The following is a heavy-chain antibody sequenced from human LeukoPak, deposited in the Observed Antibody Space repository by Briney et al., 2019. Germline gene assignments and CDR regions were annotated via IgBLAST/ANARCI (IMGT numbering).Heavy chain of an antibody. D-gene: IGHD2-8*01. J-gene: IGHJ4*02. CDR3: ARLMFLWPPIYFDY. CDR1: GFTFSSYG. CDR2: INQDGSQT. Sequence: GGSLRLSCAASGFTFSSYGMHWVRRAPGKGLEWVANINQDGSQTFYVDSVKGRFTISRDNPGNSVYLQMNSLRAEDTAVYYCARLMFLWPPIYFDYWGQGTLVTVSS. V-gene: IGHV3-7*01.